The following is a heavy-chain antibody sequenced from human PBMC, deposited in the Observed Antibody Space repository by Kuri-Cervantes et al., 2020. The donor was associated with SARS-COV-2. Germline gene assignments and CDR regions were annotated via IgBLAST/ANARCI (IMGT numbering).Heavy chain of an antibody. CDR3: ARHHSGGVFDWLLDY. Sequence: SETLSLTCSVSGGSISSYYWSWIRQPPGKGLEWIGYIYYSGSTNYNPSLMSRLTISVDTSKNQFPLKLTSVTAADTAVYYCARHHSGGVFDWLLDYWGQGTLVTVSS. D-gene: IGHD3-9*01. J-gene: IGHJ4*02. CDR1: GGSISSYY. V-gene: IGHV4-59*08. CDR2: IYYSGST.